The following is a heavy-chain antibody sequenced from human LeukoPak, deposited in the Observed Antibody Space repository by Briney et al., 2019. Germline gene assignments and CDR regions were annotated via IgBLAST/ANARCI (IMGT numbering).Heavy chain of an antibody. Sequence: GGSLRLSCAASGVTFSSYSMNWVRQAPGKGLEWVSSISSSSSYIYYTDSVKGRFTISRDNAKNSLYLQTNSLRAEDTAVYYCARDLPPGYCSSTSCPEEAFDYWGQGTLVTVSS. D-gene: IGHD2-2*01. J-gene: IGHJ4*02. CDR2: ISSSSSYI. V-gene: IGHV3-21*01. CDR3: ARDLPPGYCSSTSCPEEAFDY. CDR1: GVTFSSYS.